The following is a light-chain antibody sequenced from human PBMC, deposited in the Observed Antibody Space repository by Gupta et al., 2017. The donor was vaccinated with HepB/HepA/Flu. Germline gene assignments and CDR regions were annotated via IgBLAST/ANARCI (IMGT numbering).Light chain of an antibody. CDR1: QSISNNY. Sequence: IVLTQSPDTLSLSPGERATLSCRASQSISNNYLAWYQQKPGQAPRLLIYGASSRAAGIPDRFSGSGSGTDFTLAISRLEPEDFAIYYCQQDSKLFITFGPGTKVDIK. CDR3: QQDSKLFIT. CDR2: GAS. V-gene: IGKV3-20*01. J-gene: IGKJ3*01.